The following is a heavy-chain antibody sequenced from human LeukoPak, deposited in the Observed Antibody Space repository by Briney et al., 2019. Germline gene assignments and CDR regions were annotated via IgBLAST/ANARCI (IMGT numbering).Heavy chain of an antibody. V-gene: IGHV3-23*01. D-gene: IGHD5-18*01. Sequence: GGSLRLSCAASGFTFSSFAMSWVRQAPGQGLEWVSSINPRGDITYYADSVKGRFTVSRDNSRNTLDLQMNSLRAEDTAVYYCVKDRTWIQLWFAYWGQGTLVTVSS. J-gene: IGHJ4*02. CDR3: VKDRTWIQLWFAY. CDR2: INPRGDIT. CDR1: GFTFSSFA.